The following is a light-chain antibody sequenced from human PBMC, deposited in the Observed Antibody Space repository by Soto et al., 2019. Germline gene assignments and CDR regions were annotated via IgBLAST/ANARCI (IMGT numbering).Light chain of an antibody. J-gene: IGKJ2*01. CDR2: AAS. V-gene: IGKV1-5*01. Sequence: DNQMTQSPSTLSASLEDRVTITCRASRSVDLWLAWYQQKPGKAPKLLVYAASTLQNGVPSRFSGSGSGTDFTLTISCLQSEDFATYFCQQYYTYPQTFGQGTKVDIK. CDR3: QQYYTYPQT. CDR1: RSVDLW.